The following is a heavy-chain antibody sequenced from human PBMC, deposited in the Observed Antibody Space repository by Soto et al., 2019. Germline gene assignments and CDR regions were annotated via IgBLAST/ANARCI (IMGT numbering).Heavy chain of an antibody. D-gene: IGHD5-18*01. CDR1: GFTFSSYG. J-gene: IGHJ4*02. CDR3: ARGPIGYSYGFVDY. Sequence: GGALRLSCAASGFTFSSYGMHWGRQAPGKGLEWVAVIWYDGSNKYYADSVKGRFTISRDNSKNTLYLQMNSLRAEDTAVYYCARGPIGYSYGFVDYWGQGTLVTVSS. V-gene: IGHV3-33*01. CDR2: IWYDGSNK.